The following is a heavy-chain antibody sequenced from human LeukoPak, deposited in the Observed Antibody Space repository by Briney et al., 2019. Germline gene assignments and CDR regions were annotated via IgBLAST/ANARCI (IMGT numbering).Heavy chain of an antibody. D-gene: IGHD6-25*01. CDR3: ARALAAAENNWFDP. J-gene: IGHJ5*02. CDR1: GYTFTSYG. CDR2: ISAYNGNT. V-gene: IGHV1-18*01. Sequence: GASVKVSCKASGYTFTSYGIIWVRQAPGQGLEWMGWISAYNGNTNYAQKLQGRVTMTTDTSTTTAYMELRSLRIDDTAVYFCARALAAAENNWFDPWGQGTLVTVSS.